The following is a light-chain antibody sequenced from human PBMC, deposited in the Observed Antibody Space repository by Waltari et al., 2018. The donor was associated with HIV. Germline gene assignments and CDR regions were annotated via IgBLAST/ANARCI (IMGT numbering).Light chain of an antibody. J-gene: IGLJ2*01. V-gene: IGLV1-47*01. CDR1: SSNIGNNN. CDR2: RNN. Sequence: QSVLTQPPSASGTPGQRVTISCSGSSSNIGNNNVYWYRQLPGLAPRLLIYRNNQRPSGVPARFFGSKSGTSASLAISGLRSEDEADYYCATWGDSLSGPVVFGGGTKLTVL. CDR3: ATWGDSLSGPVV.